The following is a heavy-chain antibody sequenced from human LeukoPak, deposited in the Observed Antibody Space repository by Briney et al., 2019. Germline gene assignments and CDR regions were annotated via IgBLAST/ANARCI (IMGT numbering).Heavy chain of an antibody. V-gene: IGHV3-74*01. CDR1: GFTFSSYW. Sequence: GGSLRLSCAASGFTFSSYWMHWVRQTPGKGLVWVSRINNDGSLTNYADSVKGRLTISRDNAKNSLYLQMNSLRAEDTAVYYCARDYGGSLEYWGQGTLVTVSS. J-gene: IGHJ4*02. CDR3: ARDYGGSLEY. CDR2: INNDGSLT. D-gene: IGHD4-23*01.